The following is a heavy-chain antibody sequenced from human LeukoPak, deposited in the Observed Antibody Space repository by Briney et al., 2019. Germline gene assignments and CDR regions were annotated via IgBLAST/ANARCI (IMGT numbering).Heavy chain of an antibody. D-gene: IGHD5-24*01. J-gene: IGHJ4*02. CDR2: ISYDGSNK. Sequence: GGSLRLSCAASGFTFSTYGMHWVRQAPGKGLEWVAVISYDGSNKYYADSVKGRFTISRDNSKNTLYLQMNSLRAEDTAVYYCARDREWLQYYFDYWGQGTLVTVSS. CDR1: GFTFSTYG. CDR3: ARDREWLQYYFDY. V-gene: IGHV3-30*19.